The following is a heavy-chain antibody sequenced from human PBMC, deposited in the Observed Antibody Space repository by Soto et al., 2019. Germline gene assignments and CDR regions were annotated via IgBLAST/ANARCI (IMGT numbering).Heavy chain of an antibody. V-gene: IGHV3-23*01. D-gene: IGHD3-10*01. J-gene: IGHJ4*02. CDR2: ISGSGGVI. CDR1: GFTFKNYD. CDR3: AKDRQFRSYYESAGHYDN. Sequence: EVQLLESGGGLVQPGGSLRLSCVASGFTFKNYDMRWVRQAPGKGLEWISGISGSGGVIYYADSVKGRFTISRDNSKNTLYLQMNSLRAEDTALYYCAKDRQFRSYYESAGHYDNWGQGTLVTVSS.